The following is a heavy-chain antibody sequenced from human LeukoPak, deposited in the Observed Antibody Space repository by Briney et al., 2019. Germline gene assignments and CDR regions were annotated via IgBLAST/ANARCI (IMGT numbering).Heavy chain of an antibody. J-gene: IGHJ4*02. CDR3: LRDRVAVTAADSFDY. CDR1: GFTFSSYW. D-gene: IGHD2-21*02. V-gene: IGHV3-74*01. Sequence: GGSLRLSCAASGFTFSSYWMHGVRQTLGKGVVWVSRIFRDGSSTRYADSVKGPFTISRDNAKNTLYLQMNSLRVEDTAVYYCLRDRVAVTAADSFDYWGQGTLVTVSS. CDR2: IFRDGSST.